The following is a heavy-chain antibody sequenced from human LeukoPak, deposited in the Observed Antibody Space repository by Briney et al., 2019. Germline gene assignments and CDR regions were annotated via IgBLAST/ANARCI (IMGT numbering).Heavy chain of an antibody. CDR3: AREFCSSNICYLEY. V-gene: IGHV3-21*01. CDR1: GFTFSNYR. D-gene: IGHD2-2*01. CDR2: ISSSSSYI. J-gene: IGHJ4*02. Sequence: PGGSLRLSCAASGFTFSNYRMNWVRQAPGKGLEWVSSISSSSSYIYYADSVKGRLTIYRDNAKNSLYLQMNSLRAEDTAVYYCAREFCSSNICYLEYWGQGTLVTVSS.